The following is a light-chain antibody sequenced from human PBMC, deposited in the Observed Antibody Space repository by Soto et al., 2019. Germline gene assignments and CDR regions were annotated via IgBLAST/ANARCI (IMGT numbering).Light chain of an antibody. V-gene: IGKV3-20*01. J-gene: IGKJ3*01. Sequence: EIVLTQSPGTLSLSPGERATLSCRASQSVSSSYLAWYQQKPGQAPRLLIYGASSRATGIPDRFSGSGSGTDFDLTISRLEPEDFAVYYCQQYGSSLFTFGPGTIVDIK. CDR3: QQYGSSLFT. CDR2: GAS. CDR1: QSVSSSY.